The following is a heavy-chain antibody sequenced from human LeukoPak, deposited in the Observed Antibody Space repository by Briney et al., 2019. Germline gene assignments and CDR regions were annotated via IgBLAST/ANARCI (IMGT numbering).Heavy chain of an antibody. CDR1: GGSISSYY. V-gene: IGHV4-59*08. J-gene: IGHJ4*02. CDR3: ARHSPAGSGSDRRPFDY. Sequence: SETLSLTCTVSGGSISSYYWSWIRQPPGKGLEWVGYIYYTGSTNYNPSLKSRVTISVDTSKKQFSLKLSSVTAAHTAMYYCARHSPAGSGSDRRPFDYWGQGTLVTVSS. D-gene: IGHD3-10*01. CDR2: IYYTGST.